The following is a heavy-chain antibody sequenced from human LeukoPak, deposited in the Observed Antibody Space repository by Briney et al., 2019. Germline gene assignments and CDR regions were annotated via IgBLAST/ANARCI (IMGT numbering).Heavy chain of an antibody. CDR1: GYSFTSCW. CDR2: IYPGDSDT. V-gene: IGHV5-51*01. J-gene: IGHJ3*02. D-gene: IGHD3-22*01. CDR3: ARQPYYYDSSGGAFDI. Sequence: GESLKISCKGSGYSFTSCWIGWVRQMPGKGLEWMGIIYPGDSDTRYSPSFQGQVTISADKSISTAYLQWSSLKASDTAMYYCARQPYYYDSSGGAFDIWGQGTMVTVSS.